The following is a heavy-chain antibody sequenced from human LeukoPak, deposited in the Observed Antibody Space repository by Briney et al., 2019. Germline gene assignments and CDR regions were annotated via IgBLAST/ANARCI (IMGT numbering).Heavy chain of an antibody. CDR2: IYSGGST. CDR3: AREWELLGGWFDP. V-gene: IGHV3-66*01. D-gene: IGHD1-26*01. Sequence: GGSLRLSCAASGFTVSSNYMSWVRQAPGKGLEWVSVIYSGGSTYYADSVKGRFTISRDNSKNTLYLQMNSLRAEDTAVYYCAREWELLGGWFDPWGQGTLVTVSS. J-gene: IGHJ5*02. CDR1: GFTVSSNY.